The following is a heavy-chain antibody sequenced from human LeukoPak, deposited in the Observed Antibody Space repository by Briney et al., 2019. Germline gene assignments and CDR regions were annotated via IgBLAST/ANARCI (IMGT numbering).Heavy chain of an antibody. D-gene: IGHD5-18*01. V-gene: IGHV3-23*01. CDR1: GFTFSSYA. CDR3: AKGSSYYQDY. Sequence: PGGSLRLSCAASGFTFSSYAMSWVSQAPGKGLEWVSDINSSGGNTYYADSVKGRFTISRDNSKNTLYLQMNNLRAEDTAVYYCAKGSSYYQDYWGQGTLVTVSS. CDR2: INSSGGNT. J-gene: IGHJ4*02.